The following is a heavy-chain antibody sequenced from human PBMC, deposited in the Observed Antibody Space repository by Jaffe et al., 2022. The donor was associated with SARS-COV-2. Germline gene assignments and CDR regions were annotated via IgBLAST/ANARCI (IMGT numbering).Heavy chain of an antibody. D-gene: IGHD3-10*01. Sequence: EVHLVESGGGLVQPGGSLRLSCAASGLIFKSNWMHWVRQAPGKGLMWVSRISGDGTNTVYADSVRGRFTISRDNAMNTLFLQMNNLRAEDTAVYFCVSMWFGEAVGSYSAHWGQGTLVTVSS. J-gene: IGHJ4*02. V-gene: IGHV3-74*01. CDR1: GLIFKSNW. CDR3: VSMWFGEAVGSYSAH. CDR2: ISGDGTNT.